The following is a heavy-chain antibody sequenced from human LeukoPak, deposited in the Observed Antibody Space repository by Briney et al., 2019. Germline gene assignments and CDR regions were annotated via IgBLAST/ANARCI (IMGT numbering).Heavy chain of an antibody. V-gene: IGHV1-2*02. CDR2: INPINGGI. Sequence: ASGKVSCKTSGNTFSAYYIHWMRQAPGQGFEWMGWINPINGGIRVAQKFQGRVTMTRDTSMNTVYVELSGLLTDDTAVYFCARGPSDASFDYWGQGTLVTVSS. D-gene: IGHD1-26*01. J-gene: IGHJ4*02. CDR1: GNTFSAYY. CDR3: ARGPSDASFDY.